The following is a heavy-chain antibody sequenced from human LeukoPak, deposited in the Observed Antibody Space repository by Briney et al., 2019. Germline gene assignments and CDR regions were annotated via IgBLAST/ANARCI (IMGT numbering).Heavy chain of an antibody. D-gene: IGHD3-10*01. V-gene: IGHV3-23*01. CDR3: ATHLMGLLWFGESLSSYYFDY. CDR2: ISGSGGST. Sequence: GGSLRLSCAASGFTFSSYAMSWVRQAPGKGLEWVSAISGSGGSTYYADSVKGRFTISRDNSKNTLYLQMNSLRAEDTAVYYCATHLMGLLWFGESLSSYYFDYWGQGTLVTVSS. J-gene: IGHJ4*02. CDR1: GFTFSSYA.